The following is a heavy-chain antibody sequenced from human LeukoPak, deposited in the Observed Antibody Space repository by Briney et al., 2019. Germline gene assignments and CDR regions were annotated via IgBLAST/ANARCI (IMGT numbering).Heavy chain of an antibody. CDR3: ARGLRSYYYYYMDV. CDR2: IYYSGST. CDR1: GGSISSYY. V-gene: IGHV4-59*12. Sequence: KPSETLSLTCTVSGGSISSYYWSWIRQPPGKGLERIGYIYYSGSTNYNPSLKSRVTISVDTSTNQFSLKLSSVTAADTAVYYCARGLRSYYYYYMDVWGKGTTVTVSS. J-gene: IGHJ6*03.